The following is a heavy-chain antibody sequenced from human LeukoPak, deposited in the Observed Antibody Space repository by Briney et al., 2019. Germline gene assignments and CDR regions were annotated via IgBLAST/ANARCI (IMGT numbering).Heavy chain of an antibody. CDR3: ARVLGGEQLFDY. CDR1: GYSISSGYY. J-gene: IGHJ4*02. D-gene: IGHD6-13*01. V-gene: IGHV4-38-2*01. CDR2: IYHSGST. Sequence: PSETLSLTCAVSGYSISSGYYWGWIRQPPGKGLEWIGSIYHSGSTYYNPSLKSRVTISVDTSKNQFSLKLSSVTAADTAVYYCARVLGGEQLFDYWGQGTLVTASS.